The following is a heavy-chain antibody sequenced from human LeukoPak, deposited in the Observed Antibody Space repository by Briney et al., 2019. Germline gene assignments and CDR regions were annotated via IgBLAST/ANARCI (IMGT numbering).Heavy chain of an antibody. J-gene: IGHJ4*02. Sequence: GGSLRLSCAASGFTFNNYWMSWVRQAPGKDLEWVANINQDGSDKSYVDSVKGRFTISRDNAKNSVYLQMNSLRAEDTAVYYCARGTTMTPGIDFWGQGTLVTVSS. D-gene: IGHD3-22*01. CDR3: ARGTTMTPGIDF. V-gene: IGHV3-7*03. CDR1: GFTFNNYW. CDR2: INQDGSDK.